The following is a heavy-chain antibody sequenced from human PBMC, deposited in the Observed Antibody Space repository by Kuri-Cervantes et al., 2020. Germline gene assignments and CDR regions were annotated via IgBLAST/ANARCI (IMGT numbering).Heavy chain of an antibody. Sequence: GGSLRLSCAASGFTFNTNSMNWVRQAPGKGLEWVSSISSTGDYKYYADSVKGRFTISRDNAKNSLFLQMNSLRAEDTALYYCARGRNYYDFWAGFLDVDYWGQGTLVTVSS. CDR2: ISSTGDYK. CDR3: ARGRNYYDFWAGFLDVDY. D-gene: IGHD3-3*01. V-gene: IGHV3-21*01. CDR1: GFTFNTNS. J-gene: IGHJ4*02.